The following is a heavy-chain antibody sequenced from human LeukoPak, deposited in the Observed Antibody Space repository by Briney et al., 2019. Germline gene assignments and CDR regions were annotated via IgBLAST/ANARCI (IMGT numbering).Heavy chain of an antibody. CDR3: ARGRTWGGRGGRYYFDY. V-gene: IGHV4-34*01. D-gene: IGHD3-16*01. CDR1: GGSFSGYY. CDR2: INHSGSA. J-gene: IGHJ4*02. Sequence: SETLSLTCAVYGGSFSGYYWSWIRQPPGKGLEWIGEINHSGSANYNPSLKSRVTISVDTSKNQFSLKLSSVTAADTAVYYCARGRTWGGRGGRYYFDYWGQGTLVTVSS.